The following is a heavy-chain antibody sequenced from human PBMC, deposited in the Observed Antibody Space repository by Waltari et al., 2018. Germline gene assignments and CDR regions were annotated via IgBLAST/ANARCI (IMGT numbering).Heavy chain of an antibody. CDR3: ARRSRFSGSPLGH. Sequence: EVQLVESGGGLVQPGGSLSLSWATSGLHFKSYEMNWVRQAPGKGLELVSYISTIGNSANYADSVNGRFSISRDNAKNSVDLQMNSLRAEDTAVYYCARRSRFSGSPLGHWGQGSLVIVSS. V-gene: IGHV3-48*03. D-gene: IGHD1-26*01. CDR2: ISTIGNSA. CDR1: GLHFKSYE. J-gene: IGHJ1*01.